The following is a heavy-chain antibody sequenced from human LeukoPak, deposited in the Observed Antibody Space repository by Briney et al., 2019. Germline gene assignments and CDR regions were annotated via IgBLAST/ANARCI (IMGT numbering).Heavy chain of an antibody. CDR2: IRYDGSNK. CDR1: GFTFSSYG. D-gene: IGHD3-3*01. CDR3: AKAGERGGSGPYCMDV. V-gene: IGHV3-30*02. J-gene: IGHJ6*03. Sequence: PGGSLRLSCAASGFTFSSYGMHWVRQAPGKGLEWVAFIRYDGSNKYYADSVKGRFTISRDNSKNTLYLQMNSLRAEDTAVYYCAKAGERGGSGPYCMDVWGKGTTVTVSS.